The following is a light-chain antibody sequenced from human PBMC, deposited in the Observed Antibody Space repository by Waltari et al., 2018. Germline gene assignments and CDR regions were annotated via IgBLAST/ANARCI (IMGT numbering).Light chain of an antibody. CDR3: SSYTSSVYV. CDR2: DVS. Sequence: QSALTQPASVSGSPGQSITISCTGTSSDVGGYNYVSWYQQHPGKAPKLMIYDVSNRPSGFSNRFSGSKSGNTASLTISGLQAEDEADYYCSSYTSSVYVFGTGTKVTVL. J-gene: IGLJ1*01. V-gene: IGLV2-14*03. CDR1: SSDVGGYNY.